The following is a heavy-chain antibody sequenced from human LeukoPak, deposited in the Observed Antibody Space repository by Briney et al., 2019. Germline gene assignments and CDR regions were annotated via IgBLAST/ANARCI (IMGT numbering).Heavy chain of an antibody. Sequence: ASVKVSCKASGYTFTSYGISWVRQAPGQGLEWMGWISAYNGNTNYAQKLQGRVTMTTDTSTSTAYMELRSLRSDDTAVYYCARVRITMIVVVITPDAFDIWGQGTMVTVSS. CDR3: ARVRITMIVVVITPDAFDI. J-gene: IGHJ3*02. D-gene: IGHD3-22*01. V-gene: IGHV1-18*01. CDR1: GYTFTSYG. CDR2: ISAYNGNT.